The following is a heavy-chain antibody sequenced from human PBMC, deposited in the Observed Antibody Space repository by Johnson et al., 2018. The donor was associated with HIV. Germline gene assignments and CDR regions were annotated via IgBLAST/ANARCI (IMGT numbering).Heavy chain of an antibody. D-gene: IGHD3-3*01. V-gene: IGHV3-7*05. Sequence: EQLVESGGGLVQPGGSLRLSCAASGFTFSGYWMSWVGQAPGKGLGWVANIKQDGLEKTYVDSVWGRVTIPRDNTKNSLYLQMNSLRAEDTALYYCARVLRFLEYSLDAFDIWGQGTMVTVSS. CDR2: IKQDGLEK. CDR3: ARVLRFLEYSLDAFDI. CDR1: GFTFSGYW. J-gene: IGHJ3*02.